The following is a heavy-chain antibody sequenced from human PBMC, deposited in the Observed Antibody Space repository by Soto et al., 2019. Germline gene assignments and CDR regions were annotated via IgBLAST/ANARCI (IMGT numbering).Heavy chain of an antibody. Sequence: QVQLVESGGGVVQPGRSLRLSCAASGFTFSSYGMHWVRQAPGKGLEWVAVISSDGSNKDYADSVKGRFTISRDNSKNTLYLKMNILRAGDTAVYYCVKDEPYEGGMDVWGQGTTVTVSS. J-gene: IGHJ6*02. CDR1: GFTFSSYG. D-gene: IGHD2-8*01. V-gene: IGHV3-30*18. CDR2: ISSDGSNK. CDR3: VKDEPYEGGMDV.